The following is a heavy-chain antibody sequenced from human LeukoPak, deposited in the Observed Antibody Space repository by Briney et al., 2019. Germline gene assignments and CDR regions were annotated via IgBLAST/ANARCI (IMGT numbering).Heavy chain of an antibody. V-gene: IGHV4-39*02. CDR3: AREGGFYRPLDY. J-gene: IGHJ4*02. CDR1: GGSISSSSYY. Sequence: SETLSLTCTVSGGSISSSSYYWGWIRQPPGKGLEWIGEIHHSGSANYNPSLKSRVTISVDKSKDHFSLNLSSVTAADTAVYYCAREGGFYRPLDYSGQGTLVTVSS. D-gene: IGHD3-3*01. CDR2: IHHSGSA.